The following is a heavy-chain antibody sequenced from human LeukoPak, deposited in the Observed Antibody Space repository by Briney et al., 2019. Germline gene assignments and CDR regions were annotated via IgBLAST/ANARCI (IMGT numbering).Heavy chain of an antibody. V-gene: IGHV4-59*12. CDR1: GGSISNYY. J-gene: IGHJ2*01. CDR3: ARDIGGAAADPYWYFDL. Sequence: SETLSLTCTVSGGSISNYYWSWVRQPPGKGLEWIGYIYYSGSTYYNPSLKSRVTISVDTSKNQFSLKLSSVTAADTAVYYCARDIGGAAADPYWYFDLWGRGTLVTVSS. D-gene: IGHD6-13*01. CDR2: IYYSGST.